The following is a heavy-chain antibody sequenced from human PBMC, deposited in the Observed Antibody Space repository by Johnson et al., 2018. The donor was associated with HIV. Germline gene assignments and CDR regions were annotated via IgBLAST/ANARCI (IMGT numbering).Heavy chain of an antibody. CDR2: IGTAGDT. Sequence: EVQLVQSGGGVVQPGRSLRLSCAASGFTFSSYGMHWVRQAPGKGLEWVSAIGTAGDTYYPGSVKGRFTISRENAKNSLYLPMNSLRAEDTAVYYCARVLGTSDAFDIWGQGTMVTVSS. D-gene: IGHD1-1*01. V-gene: IGHV3-13*01. J-gene: IGHJ3*02. CDR1: GFTFSSYG. CDR3: ARVLGTSDAFDI.